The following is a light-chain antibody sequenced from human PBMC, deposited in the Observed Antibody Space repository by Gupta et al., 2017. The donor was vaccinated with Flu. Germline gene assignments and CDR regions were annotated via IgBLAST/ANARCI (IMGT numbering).Light chain of an antibody. Sequence: PSTLSVSLGDIVTISCRASQNINNWLAWFQQKPGIAPKLLISKASRVEDGVPTRFGGSGSGTKFSLTITNRQADDFASYYCQHEYYSPYTFGHGTKMDIK. V-gene: IGKV1-5*03. J-gene: IGKJ2*01. CDR3: QHEYYSPYT. CDR1: QNINNW. CDR2: KAS.